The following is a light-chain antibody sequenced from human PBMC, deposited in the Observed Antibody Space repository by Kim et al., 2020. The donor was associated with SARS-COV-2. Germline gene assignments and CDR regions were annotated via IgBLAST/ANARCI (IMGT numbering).Light chain of an antibody. V-gene: IGLV3-1*01. CDR3: QAWDSSTGI. Sequence: SYELTQPPSVSVAPGQTATITCSGGELGNTGVSWYQQRPGQSPVVVIYQGAKRPSGIPERFSGSTSGDTATLTISGTQALDEADYYCQAWDSSTGIFGGGTRLTVL. CDR1: ELGNTG. J-gene: IGLJ2*01. CDR2: QGA.